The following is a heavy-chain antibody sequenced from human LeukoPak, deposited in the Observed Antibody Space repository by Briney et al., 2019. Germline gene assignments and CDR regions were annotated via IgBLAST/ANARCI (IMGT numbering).Heavy chain of an antibody. CDR3: ARDPYCSGGTCYSRALENDY. CDR1: GFTFSSYS. J-gene: IGHJ4*02. Sequence: GGSLRLSCAASGFTFSSYSMNWVRQAPGKGLEWVAVISYDGSNKYYADSVKGRFTISRDNSKNTLYLQMNSLRAEDTAVYYCARDPYCSGGTCYSRALENDYWGQGTLVTVSS. V-gene: IGHV3-30*03. D-gene: IGHD2-15*01. CDR2: ISYDGSNK.